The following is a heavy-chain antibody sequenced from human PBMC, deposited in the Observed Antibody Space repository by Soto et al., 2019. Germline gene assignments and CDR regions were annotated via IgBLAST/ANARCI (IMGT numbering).Heavy chain of an antibody. Sequence: TLYLTCSVAGLTISSASYHWSWIRQPPGKGLEWIGNIYYNGTTYYSPSLKSRVTLWLDTYRKQHSLGLPSVTAADTAVYYCARYRTRGSWSMFDYWGQGTLVIVS. V-gene: IGHV4-31*03. CDR2: IYYNGTT. D-gene: IGHD6-13*01. J-gene: IGHJ4*02. CDR3: ARYRTRGSWSMFDY. CDR1: GLTISSASYH.